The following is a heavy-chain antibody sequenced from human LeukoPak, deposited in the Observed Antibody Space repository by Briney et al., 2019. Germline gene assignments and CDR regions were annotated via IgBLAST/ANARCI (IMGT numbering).Heavy chain of an antibody. Sequence: GSLRLSCAASGFSFSNYALSWVRQPPRQGLEWVSAITSSGDSTYYADSVKGRFTISRDNSKNTLYLQMSSLRADDTAVYYCAALGPPIDFWGQGTLVTVSS. V-gene: IGHV3-23*01. D-gene: IGHD7-27*01. CDR1: GFSFSNYA. CDR3: AALGPPIDF. J-gene: IGHJ4*02. CDR2: ITSSGDST.